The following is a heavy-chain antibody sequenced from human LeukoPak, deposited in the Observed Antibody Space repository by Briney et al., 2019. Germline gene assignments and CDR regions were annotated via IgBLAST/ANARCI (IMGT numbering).Heavy chain of an antibody. D-gene: IGHD4-17*01. CDR1: GGSFSGYY. CDR2: INHSGST. Sequence: SETLSLTCAVYGGSFSGYYWSWIRQPPGKGLEWIGEINHSGSTNYNPSLKSRVTISVDASKNQFSLKLSSVTAADTAVYYCALSYGDYLSHWGQGTLVTVSS. J-gene: IGHJ4*02. V-gene: IGHV4-34*01. CDR3: ALSYGDYLSH.